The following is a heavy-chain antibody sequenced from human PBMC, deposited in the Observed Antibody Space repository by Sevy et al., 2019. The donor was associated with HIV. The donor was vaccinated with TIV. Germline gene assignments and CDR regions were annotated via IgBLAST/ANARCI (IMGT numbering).Heavy chain of an antibody. V-gene: IGHV5-51*01. Sequence: GESLKISCKGSEYNFTNYWIGWVRQMPGKGLEWMGIIYPGDSVTRYSPSFQDQVTISADKSISTAYLQWSSLKASDTAMYYCARISSSPRAYYYYSGMDVWGQGTTVTVSS. J-gene: IGHJ6*02. CDR3: ARISSSPRAYYYYSGMDV. D-gene: IGHD6-6*01. CDR2: IYPGDSVT. CDR1: EYNFTNYW.